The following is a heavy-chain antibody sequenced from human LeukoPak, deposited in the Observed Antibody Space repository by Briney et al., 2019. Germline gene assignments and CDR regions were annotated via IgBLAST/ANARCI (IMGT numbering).Heavy chain of an antibody. V-gene: IGHV3-73*01. Sequence: GGSLRLSCAASGFTFSGSGMHWVRQASGKGLEWVGRIRSKANSYATAYAASVKGRFTISRDDSKNTAYLQMNSLKTEDTAVYYCTRLLPRKGFFYWGQGTLVTVSS. CDR3: TRLLPRKGFFY. CDR1: GFTFSGSG. CDR2: IRSKANSYAT. D-gene: IGHD2/OR15-2a*01. J-gene: IGHJ4*02.